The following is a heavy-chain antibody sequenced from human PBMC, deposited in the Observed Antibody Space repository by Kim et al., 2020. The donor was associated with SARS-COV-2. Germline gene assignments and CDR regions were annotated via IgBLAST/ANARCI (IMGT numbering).Heavy chain of an antibody. V-gene: IGHV3-7*03. CDR2: INQDGSEK. CDR3: ARGGFEFLEWLFGMDV. J-gene: IGHJ6*02. Sequence: GGSLRLSCAASGFTFSSYWMSWVRQAPGKGLEWVANINQDGSEKYYVDSVKGRFTISRDNAKNSLYLQMNSLRAEDTAVYYCARGGFEFLEWLFGMDVWGQGAPGTVSS. D-gene: IGHD3-3*01. CDR1: GFTFSSYW.